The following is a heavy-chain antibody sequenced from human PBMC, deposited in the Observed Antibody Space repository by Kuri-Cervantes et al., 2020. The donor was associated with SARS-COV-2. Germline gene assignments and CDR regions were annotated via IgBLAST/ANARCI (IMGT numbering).Heavy chain of an antibody. J-gene: IGHJ4*02. V-gene: IGHV4-30-4*08. CDR1: GGSISSGDYY. CDR3: ARERANGSVDY. D-gene: IGHD3-10*01. CDR2: IYYSGST. Sequence: SCTVSGGSISSGDYYWSWIRQPPGKGLEWIGYIYYSGSTYYNPSLKSRVTISVDTSKNQFSLKLSSVTAADTAVYYCARERANGSVDYWGQGTLVTVSS.